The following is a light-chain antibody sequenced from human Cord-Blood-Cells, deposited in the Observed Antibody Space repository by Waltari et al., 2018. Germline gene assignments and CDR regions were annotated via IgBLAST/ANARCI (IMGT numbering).Light chain of an antibody. CDR1: SPNLGNNY. J-gene: IGLJ7*01. CDR3: GTWDSSLSAAV. CDR2: ENN. V-gene: IGLV1-51*02. Sequence: QSVLTQPPSVSAAPGQKVTISCSGSSPNLGNNYVSWYQQLPGTAPKLLIYENNKRPSGIPDRFSGSKSGTSATLGITGLQTGDEADYYCGTWDSSLSAAVFGGGTQLTVL.